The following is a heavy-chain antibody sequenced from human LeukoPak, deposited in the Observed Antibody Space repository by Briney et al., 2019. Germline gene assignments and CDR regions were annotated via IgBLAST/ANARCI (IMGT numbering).Heavy chain of an antibody. D-gene: IGHD3-22*01. V-gene: IGHV4-30-4*08. CDR1: GGSISSGDYY. Sequence: SQTLSLTCTVSGGSISSGDYYWSWIRQPPGKGLEWIGYIYYSGSTYYNPSLKSRVTISVDTSKNQFSLKLSSVTAADTAVYYCARYYYDSSGYYGYYYYYMDVWGKGTTVTVSS. J-gene: IGHJ6*03. CDR2: IYYSGST. CDR3: ARYYYDSSGYYGYYYYYMDV.